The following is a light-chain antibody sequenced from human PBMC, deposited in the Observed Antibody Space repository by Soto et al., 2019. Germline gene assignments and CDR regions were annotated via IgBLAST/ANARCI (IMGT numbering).Light chain of an antibody. Sequence: EIVMTQSPATLSVSPGEGVTLSCRASQSIIDNLAWYQQKPGQTPRLLIYDVYSRASGIPARFSGSSSGTTYTLPISSLQSEDSAVYYCQQYFDWPLTFGGLTTVEI. CDR3: QQYFDWPLT. CDR2: DVY. J-gene: IGKJ4*01. CDR1: QSIIDN. V-gene: IGKV3-15*01.